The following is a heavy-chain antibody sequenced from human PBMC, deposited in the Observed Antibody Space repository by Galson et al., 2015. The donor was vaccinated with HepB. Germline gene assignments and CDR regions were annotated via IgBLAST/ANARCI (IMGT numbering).Heavy chain of an antibody. CDR2: ISASGGSI. CDR3: AKDRGYCSGATCYWDF. D-gene: IGHD2-15*01. J-gene: IGHJ4*02. CDR1: GFTYRTYA. Sequence: SLRLSCAASGFTYRTYAMSWVRQAPGKGLEWVSSISASGGSIYNADSVKGRFTISRDNSRNTLYLQMNSLRAEDTAVYYCAKDRGYCSGATCYWDFWGPGTLVTVSS. V-gene: IGHV3-23*01.